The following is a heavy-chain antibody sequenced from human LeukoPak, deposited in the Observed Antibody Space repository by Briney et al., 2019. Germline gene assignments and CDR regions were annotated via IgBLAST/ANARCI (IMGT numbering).Heavy chain of an antibody. CDR2: IYYSGST. V-gene: IGHV4-59*08. J-gene: IGHJ4*02. D-gene: IGHD3-10*01. CDR1: GDSISSYY. Sequence: SETLSLTCTVSGDSISSYYWSWIRQTPGQGLEWIGYIYYSGSTNYNPSLRSRVTMSVDTSKNQFSLKLSSVTAADTAVYYCARGPSYYDSGSPFDYWGQGTLVTVSS. CDR3: ARGPSYYDSGSPFDY.